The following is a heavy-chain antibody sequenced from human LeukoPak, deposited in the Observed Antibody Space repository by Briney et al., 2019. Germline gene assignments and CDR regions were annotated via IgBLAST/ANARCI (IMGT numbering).Heavy chain of an antibody. CDR3: AKGWPIAGVIKDWFES. J-gene: IGHJ5*01. CDR1: GFSFSSYA. CDR2: ISAAGDST. D-gene: IGHD6-13*01. Sequence: GASLRLSCGASGFSFSSYAMSWVRQAPGKGPEWVSAISAAGDSTFYADSVKGRLTISRDNSKSTLDLQMNSLRAEDTAVYYCAKGWPIAGVIKDWFESWGQGTLVTVSS. V-gene: IGHV3-23*01.